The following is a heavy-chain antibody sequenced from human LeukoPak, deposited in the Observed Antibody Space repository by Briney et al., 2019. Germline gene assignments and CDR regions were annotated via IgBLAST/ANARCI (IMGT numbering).Heavy chain of an antibody. V-gene: IGHV3-30*02. Sequence: GGSLRLSCAASVFSFSNSWMHWVRQAPGKGLEWVAFIRYDASYSYYADSVKGRFTISRDNFENTLFLQMNSMRAEDTAVYSCAKGQYYTYRSVNSHFDHWGQGTLVTVSS. D-gene: IGHD3-22*01. CDR1: VFSFSNSW. CDR2: IRYDASYS. J-gene: IGHJ4*02. CDR3: AKGQYYTYRSVNSHFDH.